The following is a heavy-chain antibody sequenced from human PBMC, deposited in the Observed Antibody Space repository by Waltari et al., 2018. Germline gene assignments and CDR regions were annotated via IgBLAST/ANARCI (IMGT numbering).Heavy chain of an antibody. D-gene: IGHD3-22*01. CDR1: GFTFDDYA. CDR2: ISWHSGSI. CDR3: AKGESEYYDSSGLDY. J-gene: IGHJ4*02. Sequence: EVQLVESGGGLVQPGRSLRLSCAASGFTFDDYALHWVSQAPGKGLGWVSGISWHSGSIGYADSVKGRFTISRDNAKNSLYLQMNSLRAEDTALYYCAKGESEYYDSSGLDYWGQGTLVTVSS. V-gene: IGHV3-9*01.